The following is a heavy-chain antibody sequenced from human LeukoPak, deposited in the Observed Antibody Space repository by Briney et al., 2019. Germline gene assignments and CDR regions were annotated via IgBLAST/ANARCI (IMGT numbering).Heavy chain of an antibody. CDR1: GGSISSYY. CDR3: ARRTGSGSSFDY. D-gene: IGHD3-10*01. CDR2: IYYSGST. J-gene: IGHJ4*02. V-gene: IGHV4-59*08. Sequence: PSETLSLTCTVSGGSISSYYWSWIRQPPGKGLEWIGYIYYSGSTNYNPSLKSRVTISVDTSKNQFSLKLSSVTAADTAVYYCARRTGSGSSFDYWGQGTLVTVSS.